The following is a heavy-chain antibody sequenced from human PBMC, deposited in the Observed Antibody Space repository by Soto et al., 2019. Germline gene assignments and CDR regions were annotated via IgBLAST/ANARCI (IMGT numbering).Heavy chain of an antibody. J-gene: IGHJ4*02. CDR3: ARHGWWSNTLYYFDY. D-gene: IGHD2-15*01. CDR2: IYYSGST. Sequence: SETLSLTCTVSGASLSSSSYYWGWIRQPPGKGLEWIGSIYYSGSTYYNPSLKSRVTISVDTSKNQFSLKLSSVTAADTAVYYCARHGWWSNTLYYFDYWGQGTLVTVSS. CDR1: GASLSSSSYY. V-gene: IGHV4-39*01.